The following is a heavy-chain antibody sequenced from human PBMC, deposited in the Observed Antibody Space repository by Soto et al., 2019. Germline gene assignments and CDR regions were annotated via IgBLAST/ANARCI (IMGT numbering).Heavy chain of an antibody. J-gene: IGHJ4*02. Sequence: QVQLVQSGAEVKKPGASVKVSCKASGYIFTSYGISWVRQAPGEGLEWMGWISNYHGITNYAQKVQGRVTMTTDRSTSTAYMELRSLRSDDTAVYYCAESMGGSGTYVSWGQGTLVTVSS. CDR1: GYIFTSYG. D-gene: IGHD3-10*01. CDR3: AESMGGSGTYVS. CDR2: ISNYHGIT. V-gene: IGHV1-18*01.